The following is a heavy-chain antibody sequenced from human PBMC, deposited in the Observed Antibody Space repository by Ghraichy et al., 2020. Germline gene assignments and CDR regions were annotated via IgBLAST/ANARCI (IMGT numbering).Heavy chain of an antibody. CDR2: ISYDGSNK. V-gene: IGHV3-30*18. J-gene: IGHJ4*02. CDR1: GFTFSSYG. Sequence: LRLSCAASGFTFSSYGMHWVRQAPGKGLEWVAVISYDGSNKYYADSVKGRFTISRDNSKNTLYLQMNSLRAEDTAVYYCAKSSSMIGGYRGVPYGYFDYWGQGTLVTVSS. CDR3: AKSSSMIGGYRGVPYGYFDY. D-gene: IGHD3-22*01.